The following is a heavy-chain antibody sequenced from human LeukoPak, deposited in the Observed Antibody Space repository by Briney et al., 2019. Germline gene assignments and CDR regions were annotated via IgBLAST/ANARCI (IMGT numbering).Heavy chain of an antibody. V-gene: IGHV3-48*01. D-gene: IGHD6-6*01. CDR1: GFTFSVYT. CDR2: ISSSGTAM. Sequence: GGSLRLSCAASGFTFSVYTIYWVRQAPGKGLECVSYISSSGTAMDYADSVKGRFTISRDNAKNSLYLQMNNLRAEDTAVYYCARLTYSTSPTPFDYWGQGTLVTVSP. J-gene: IGHJ4*02. CDR3: ARLTYSTSPTPFDY.